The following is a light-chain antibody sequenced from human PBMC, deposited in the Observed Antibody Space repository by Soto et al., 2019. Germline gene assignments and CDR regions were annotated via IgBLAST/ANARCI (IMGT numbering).Light chain of an antibody. V-gene: IGLV2-14*01. CDR1: SSDVGGYNY. CDR3: SSNTSSSTVV. Sequence: QSVLTQPASVSGSPGQSITISCTGTSSDVGGYNYVSWYQQHPGKAPKLMIYEVSNRPSGVSNRFSGSKSGNTASLTISGLQAEDEADYYCSSNTSSSTVVFGGGNKPTVL. CDR2: EVS. J-gene: IGLJ2*01.